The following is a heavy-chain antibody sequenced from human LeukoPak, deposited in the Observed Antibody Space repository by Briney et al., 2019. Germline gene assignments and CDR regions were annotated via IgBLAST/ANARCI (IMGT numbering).Heavy chain of an antibody. CDR3: ARQTTTVTTAGGAFDI. CDR1: GGSISSGGYY. V-gene: IGHV4-31*03. J-gene: IGHJ3*02. Sequence: SQTLSLTCTVSGGSISSGGYYWSWIRQHPGKGLEWIGYIYYSGSTYYNPSLKSRVTISVDTSKNQFSLKLSSVTAADTAVYYCARQTTTVTTAGGAFDIWGQGTMVTVSS. CDR2: IYYSGST. D-gene: IGHD4-17*01.